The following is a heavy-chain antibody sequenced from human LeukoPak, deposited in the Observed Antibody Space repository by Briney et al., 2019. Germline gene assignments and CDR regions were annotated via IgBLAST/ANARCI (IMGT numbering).Heavy chain of an antibody. Sequence: PGGSLRLSCAASGFTFSNYAMTWVRQAPGRGLEWVSVVSGSGSGTYYADSVKGRFTTSRDNSKNTLYLQMNSLRVEETAVYYCVKGSGGSRPYYFDYWGQGTLVTVSS. CDR2: VSGSGSGT. CDR3: VKGSGGSRPYYFDY. V-gene: IGHV3-23*01. D-gene: IGHD6-6*01. CDR1: GFTFSNYA. J-gene: IGHJ4*02.